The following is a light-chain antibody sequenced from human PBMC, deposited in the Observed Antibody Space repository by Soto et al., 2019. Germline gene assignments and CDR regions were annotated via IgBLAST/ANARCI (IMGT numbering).Light chain of an antibody. CDR2: KAS. CDR1: QTISSR. J-gene: IGKJ5*01. Sequence: DIQMTQSPSTLSGSVGDRVTITCRAGQTISSRLAWYQQKPGKAPKLLIYKASNLESGVPSRFSGSGSGTEFTLTISILQPDDFATYYCQQYNGTFGQGTRLEIK. CDR3: QQYNGT. V-gene: IGKV1-5*03.